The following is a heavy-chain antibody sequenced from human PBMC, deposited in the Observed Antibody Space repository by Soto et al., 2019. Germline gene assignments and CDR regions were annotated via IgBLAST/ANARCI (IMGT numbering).Heavy chain of an antibody. CDR3: ARDPTGYSSSWHHYYYYYYGMDV. CDR2: IYYSGST. V-gene: IGHV4-39*02. CDR1: GGSISSSSYY. J-gene: IGHJ6*02. D-gene: IGHD6-13*01. Sequence: SETLSLTCTVSGGSISSSSYYWGWIRQPPGKGLEWIGSIYYSGSTYYNPSLKSRVTISVDTSKNQFSLKLSSVTAAETAVYYCARDPTGYSSSWHHYYYYYYGMDVWGQGTTVTVSS.